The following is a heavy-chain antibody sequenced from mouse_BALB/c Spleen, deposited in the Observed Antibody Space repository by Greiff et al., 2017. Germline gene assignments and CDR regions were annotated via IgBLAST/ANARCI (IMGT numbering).Heavy chain of an antibody. CDR2: ISSGGSYT. CDR3: ARRTGTAGYFDY. J-gene: IGHJ2*01. CDR1: GFTFSSYG. D-gene: IGHD4-1*01. Sequence: EVQRVESGGDLVKPGGSLKLSCAASGFTFSSYGMSWVRQTPDKRLEWVATISSGGSYTYYPDSVKGRFTISRDNAKNTLYLQMSSLKSEDTAMYYCARRTGTAGYFDYWGQGTTLTVSS. V-gene: IGHV5-6*01.